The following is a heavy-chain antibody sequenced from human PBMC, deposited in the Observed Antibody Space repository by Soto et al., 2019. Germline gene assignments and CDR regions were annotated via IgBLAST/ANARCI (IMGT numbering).Heavy chain of an antibody. J-gene: IGHJ6*02. Sequence: QLQLQESGPGLVKPSETLSLTCTVSGGSISSSSYYWGWIRQPPGKGLEWIGSIYYSGSTYYNPSLKSRVTISVDTSKNQFSLKLSSVTAADTAVYYCARQDDYDYYGMDVRGQGTTVTVSS. CDR2: IYYSGST. V-gene: IGHV4-39*01. CDR1: GGSISSSSYY. CDR3: ARQDDYDYYGMDV.